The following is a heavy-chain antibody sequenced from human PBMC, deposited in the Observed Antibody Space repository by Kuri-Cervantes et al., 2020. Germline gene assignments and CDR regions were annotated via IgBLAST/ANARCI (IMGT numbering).Heavy chain of an antibody. CDR3: AVGYSSGPLGAFDI. V-gene: IGHV4-30-4*01. D-gene: IGHD6-19*01. J-gene: IGHJ3*02. Sequence: SETLSLTCTVSGGSISSGDYYWSWIRQPPGKGLEWIGYIYYSGSTYYNPSLKSRVTISVDTSKNQFSLKLSSVTAADTAVYYCAVGYSSGPLGAFDIWGQGTMVTVS. CDR1: GGSISSGDYY. CDR2: IYYSGST.